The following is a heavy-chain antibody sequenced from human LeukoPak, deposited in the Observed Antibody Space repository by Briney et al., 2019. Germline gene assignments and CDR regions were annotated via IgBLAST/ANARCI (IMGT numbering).Heavy chain of an antibody. CDR3: ARGRGRRDCSSTSCYSGSFDY. V-gene: IGHV1-46*01. CDR1: GYTFTSYY. Sequence: ASVKVSSKASGYTFTSYYMHWVRQAPGQGLEWMGIINPSGGSTSYAQKFQGRVTMTRDTSTSTVYMELSSLRSEDTAVYYCARGRGRRDCSSTSCYSGSFDYWGQGTLVTVSS. D-gene: IGHD2-2*01. CDR2: INPSGGST. J-gene: IGHJ4*02.